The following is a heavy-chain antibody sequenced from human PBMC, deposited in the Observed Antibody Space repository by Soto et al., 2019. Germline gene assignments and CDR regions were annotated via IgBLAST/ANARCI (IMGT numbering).Heavy chain of an antibody. CDR3: VRGGILEANRPYYYNGLGV. CDR2: VSPYNGNT. J-gene: IGHJ6*02. CDR1: GYTFSTYG. D-gene: IGHD1-1*01. Sequence: ASVKVSCKVFGYTFSTYGLSWVRQAPGQGLEWMGWVSPYNGNTYFAPGLQGRVTMTTDTSTKTAYMSLRSLRSDDTAIYYCVRGGILEANRPYYYNGLGVRGRGTPVTVSS. V-gene: IGHV1-18*01.